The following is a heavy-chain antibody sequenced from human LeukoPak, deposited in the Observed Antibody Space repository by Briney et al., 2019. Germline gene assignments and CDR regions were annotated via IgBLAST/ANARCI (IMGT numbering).Heavy chain of an antibody. D-gene: IGHD6-6*01. CDR3: ARESSYFDP. CDR1: GGSISNYY. CDR2: IYYSGST. V-gene: IGHV4-59*01. J-gene: IGHJ5*02. Sequence: PSETLSLTCTVSGGSISNYYWSWIRQPPGKGLEWIGYIYYSGSTNYNPSLKSRVTTSVDTSKNQFSLKLNSVTAADTAVYYCARESSYFDPWGQGTLVTVSS.